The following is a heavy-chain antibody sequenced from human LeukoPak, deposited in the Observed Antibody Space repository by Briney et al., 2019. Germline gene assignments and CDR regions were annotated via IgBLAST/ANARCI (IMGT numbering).Heavy chain of an antibody. V-gene: IGHV3-23*01. Sequence: GGSLRLPCAASGFSFSSYAMNWVRQAPGKGLEWVSVISDSGGSTYYADSVKDRFTISRDNSKNTLYLQMNSLRAEGTAMYYCAKAHADGSGSFLRPLDVWGQGTTVTVSS. CDR3: AKAHADGSGSFLRPLDV. J-gene: IGHJ6*02. CDR1: GFSFSSYA. CDR2: ISDSGGST. D-gene: IGHD3-10*01.